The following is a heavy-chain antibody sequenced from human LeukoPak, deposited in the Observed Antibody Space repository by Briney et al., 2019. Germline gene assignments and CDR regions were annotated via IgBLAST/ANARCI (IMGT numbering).Heavy chain of an antibody. CDR2: ISSSGSTI. Sequence: GGSLRLSCAASGFTFSDYYMSWIRQAPGKGLEWVSYISSSGSTIYYADSVKGRFTISRDNSKNTMSVQMDDLRAEDTAVYYCTRYNNDHFDYWGQGTLVTVSS. D-gene: IGHD1-14*01. CDR1: GFTFSDYY. J-gene: IGHJ4*02. V-gene: IGHV3-11*04. CDR3: TRYNNDHFDY.